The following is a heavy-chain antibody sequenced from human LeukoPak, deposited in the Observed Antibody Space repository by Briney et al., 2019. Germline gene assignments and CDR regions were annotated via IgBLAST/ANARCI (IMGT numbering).Heavy chain of an antibody. CDR2: IKRKTDGGTT. V-gene: IGHV3-15*01. D-gene: IGHD4-23*01. Sequence: PGGSLRLSCAASGFTFSHAWMTWVRQAPGKGLEWAGRIKRKTDGGTTDYAAPVKGRFTISRDDSKNTLYLQMNNLQTEDTAVYYCTTRTDSSGILGYWGQGTLVTVSS. CDR3: TTRTDSSGILGY. J-gene: IGHJ4*02. CDR1: GFTFSHAW.